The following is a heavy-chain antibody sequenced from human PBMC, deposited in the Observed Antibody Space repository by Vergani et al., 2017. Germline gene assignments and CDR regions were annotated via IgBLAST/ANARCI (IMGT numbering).Heavy chain of an antibody. J-gene: IGHJ6*03. Sequence: QVQLVQSGAEVKKPGASVKVSCKASGYTFTGYYMHWVRQAPGQGLEWMGWINTNSGGTNYAQKFQGKVTMTRATSISTAYMELSRLRSDDTAVYYFASTSLIVVGPAAIDCSCYMDVWGEGTTVTVSS. CDR3: ASTSLIVVGPAAIDCSCYMDV. V-gene: IGHV1-2*02. CDR2: INTNSGGT. CDR1: GYTFTGYY. D-gene: IGHD2-2*01.